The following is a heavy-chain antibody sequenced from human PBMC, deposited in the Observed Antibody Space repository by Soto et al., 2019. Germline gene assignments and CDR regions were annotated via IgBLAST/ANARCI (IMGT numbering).Heavy chain of an antibody. CDR2: IYYSGST. D-gene: IGHD4-17*01. CDR3: AGLSTYGDYYFDY. J-gene: IGHJ4*02. CDR1: GGSISSYY. Sequence: SETLSLTCTVSGGSISSYYWSWIRQPPGKGLEWIGYIYYSGSTNYNPSLQSRVTISVDTSKNQFSLKLSSVTAADTAVYYCAGLSTYGDYYFDYWGQGTLVTVS. V-gene: IGHV4-59*08.